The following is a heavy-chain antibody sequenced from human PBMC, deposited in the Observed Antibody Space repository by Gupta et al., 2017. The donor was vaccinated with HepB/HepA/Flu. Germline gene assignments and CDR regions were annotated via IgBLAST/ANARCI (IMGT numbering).Heavy chain of an antibody. CDR3: AREGDYKYYYYIDV. J-gene: IGHJ6*03. CDR2: TDYSGST. CDR1: GLSVTSFY. Sequence: HVQLQDSVPPLLKPSATLSLTWTVSGLSVTSFYCSCIRQAPGKWLVWIGYTDYSGSTNYGPSLKSRVSKSVDTSTNQFSLRLTSVTAASTAVYFCAREGDYKYYYYIDVWGKGTTVTVSS. D-gene: IGHD1-20*01. V-gene: IGHV4-59*02.